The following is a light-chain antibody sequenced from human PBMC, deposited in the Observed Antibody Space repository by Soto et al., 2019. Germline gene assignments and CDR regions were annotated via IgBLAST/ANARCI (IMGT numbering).Light chain of an antibody. V-gene: IGLV2-14*01. CDR1: TNDIGDYNY. CDR3: SSYTSSGTLYV. Sequence: QSVLTQPASMSGSPGQSITISCTGTTNDIGDYNYVSWYQQHPGKAPKLIIYEVSKRPSGVSNRFSGSKSGNTASLTISGLQAEDESDYYCSSYTSSGTLYVFGNGTKVTVL. J-gene: IGLJ1*01. CDR2: EVS.